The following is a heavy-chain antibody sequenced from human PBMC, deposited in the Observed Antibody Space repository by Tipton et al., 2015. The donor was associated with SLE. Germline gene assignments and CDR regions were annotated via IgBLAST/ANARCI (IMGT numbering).Heavy chain of an antibody. Sequence: TLSLTCTVSGASISSFYWGWIRQSADKRLEWIGRTHISGSTKYNPSLKSRVTISVDTSKNQFSLNLTSVTATDTAVYYCARARFWSGFYFDYWGQGTLVTVSS. CDR1: GASISSFY. V-gene: IGHV4-4*07. J-gene: IGHJ4*02. CDR3: ARARFWSGFYFDY. CDR2: THISGST. D-gene: IGHD3-3*01.